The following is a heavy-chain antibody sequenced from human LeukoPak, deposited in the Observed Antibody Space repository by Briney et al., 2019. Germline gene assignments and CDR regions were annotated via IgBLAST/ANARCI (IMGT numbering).Heavy chain of an antibody. CDR3: GRPGGGGYCSSTSCHNAFDI. CDR1: GYSFTSYW. Sequence: GESLKISCKGSGYSFTSYWIGWVRQMPGKGLEWMGIIYPGDSDTRYSPSFQGQVTISADKSISTAYLQWSSLKASDTAMYYCGRPGGGGYCSSTSCHNAFDIWGQGTMVTVSS. V-gene: IGHV5-51*01. J-gene: IGHJ3*02. CDR2: IYPGDSDT. D-gene: IGHD2-2*02.